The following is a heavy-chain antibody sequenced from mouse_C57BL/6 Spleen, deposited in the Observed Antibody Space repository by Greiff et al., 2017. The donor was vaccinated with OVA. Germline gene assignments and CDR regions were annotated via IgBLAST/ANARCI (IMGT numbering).Heavy chain of an antibody. CDR1: GFTFSSYA. CDR3: ARLTGTGYFDV. CDR2: ISAGGSYT. Sequence: EVKLMESGGGLVKPGGSLKLSCAASGFTFSSYAMSWVRQTPEKRLEWVATISAGGSYTYYPDNVKGRFTISRDNAKNNLYLQMSHLKSEDTAMYYCARLTGTGYFDVWGTGTTVTVSS. D-gene: IGHD4-1*01. J-gene: IGHJ1*03. V-gene: IGHV5-4*03.